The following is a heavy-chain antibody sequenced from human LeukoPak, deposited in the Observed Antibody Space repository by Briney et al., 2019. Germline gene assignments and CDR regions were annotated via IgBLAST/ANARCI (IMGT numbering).Heavy chain of an antibody. CDR2: IYYSGST. D-gene: IGHD5-18*01. CDR3: ARVYLYSYGYRWAFDI. CDR1: GGSISSYY. V-gene: IGHV4-59*12. Sequence: KPSETLSLTCTVSGGSISSYYWSWIRQPPGKELEWIGYIYYSGSTNYNPSLKSRVTISVDTSKNQFSLKLSSVTAADTAVYYCARVYLYSYGYRWAFDIWGQGTMVTVSS. J-gene: IGHJ3*02.